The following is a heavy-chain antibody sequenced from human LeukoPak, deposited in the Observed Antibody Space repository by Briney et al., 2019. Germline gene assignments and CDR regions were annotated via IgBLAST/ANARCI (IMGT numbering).Heavy chain of an antibody. CDR2: IYYTGST. D-gene: IGHD3-3*01. J-gene: IGHJ4*02. CDR3: AKDNEWTAD. CDR1: GGSISSAMEY. Sequence: SETLSLTCTLRGGSISSAMEYSGSIRQHPGKGLEWIGHIYYTGSTYYNPSLKSRVTISSETSKNQFSLKLSSVTAADTAVYYFAKDNEWTADCGQRSLVIVSS. V-gene: IGHV4-31*03.